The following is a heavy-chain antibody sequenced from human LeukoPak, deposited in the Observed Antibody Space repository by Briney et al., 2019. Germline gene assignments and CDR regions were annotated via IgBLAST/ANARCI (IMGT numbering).Heavy chain of an antibody. V-gene: IGHV1-69*04. Sequence: SVKVSCKASGGTFSSYAISWVRQAPGQGLEWMGRIIPILGIANYAQKFQGRVTITADKSTSTAYMELSSLRSEDTAVYYCARLRPLGIDSGDAFDIWGQGTMVTVSS. D-gene: IGHD7-27*01. J-gene: IGHJ3*02. CDR1: GGTFSSYA. CDR3: ARLRPLGIDSGDAFDI. CDR2: IIPILGIA.